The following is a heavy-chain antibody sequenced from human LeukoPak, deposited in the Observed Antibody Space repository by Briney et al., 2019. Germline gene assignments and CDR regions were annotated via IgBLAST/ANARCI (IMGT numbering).Heavy chain of an antibody. CDR1: GGSISSGGYY. Sequence: SETLSLTCTVSGGSISSGGYYWSWIRQHPGKGLEWIGYIYYSGSTYYNPSLKSRVTISVDTSKNQFSLKLSSVTAADTAVYYCAREDPIGAFDIWGQGTMVTVSS. J-gene: IGHJ3*02. V-gene: IGHV4-31*03. CDR3: AREDPIGAFDI. CDR2: IYYSGST.